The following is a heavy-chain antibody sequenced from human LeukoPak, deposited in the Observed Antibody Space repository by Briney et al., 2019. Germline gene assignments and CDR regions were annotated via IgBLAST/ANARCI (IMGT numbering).Heavy chain of an antibody. CDR3: AKDHESDGYPCLDH. V-gene: IGHV3-23*01. J-gene: IGHJ4*02. CDR2: ISASGP. D-gene: IGHD3-22*01. Sequence: GGSLRLSCAASGFTFSRLAMTWVRQAPGKRLEWVSTISASGPYYADAVRGRFTISRDNSRNTLSLQMDSLRAEDAAVYYCAKDHESDGYPCLDHWGLGTLVTVSS. CDR1: GFTFSRLA.